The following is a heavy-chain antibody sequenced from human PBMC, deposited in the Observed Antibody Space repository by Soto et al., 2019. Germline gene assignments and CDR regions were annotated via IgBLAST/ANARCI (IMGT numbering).Heavy chain of an antibody. Sequence: QVQLVQYSAEVKQPGASGNVACKTSGYTFSTYPISWVRQAPGQGLEWVGWISTYNGKTNYGQNFQGRVTITTDTSTSTAYLDLRNLRSDDTAVYYCARDRVEAALGTFDQWGQGTLVTVSS. CDR3: ARDRVEAALGTFDQ. CDR2: ISTYNGKT. D-gene: IGHD6-13*01. CDR1: GYTFSTYP. J-gene: IGHJ4*02. V-gene: IGHV1-18*01.